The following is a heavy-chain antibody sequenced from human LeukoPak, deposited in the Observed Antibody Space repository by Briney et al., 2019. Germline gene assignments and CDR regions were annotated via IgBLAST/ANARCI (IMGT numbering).Heavy chain of an antibody. Sequence: ASVKVSCKASGYTFTSYDINWVRQATRQGLEWMGWMNPNSGNTGYAQKFQGRVTMTRNTSISTAYMELSSLRSEDTAVYYCARVGQAAAGYYYYYGMDVWGQGTTVTVSS. D-gene: IGHD6-13*01. V-gene: IGHV1-8*01. CDR1: GYTFTSYD. J-gene: IGHJ6*02. CDR3: ARVGQAAAGYYYYYGMDV. CDR2: MNPNSGNT.